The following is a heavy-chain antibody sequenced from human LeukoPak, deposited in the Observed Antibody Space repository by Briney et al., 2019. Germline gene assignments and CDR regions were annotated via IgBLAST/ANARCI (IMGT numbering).Heavy chain of an antibody. Sequence: GGSLRLSCAASAFTFSGYSMTWVRQAPGKGLEWVANIKQDGSKKSYVDSVKGRFTISRDNAKNSLYLQMNSLRAEDTAIYYCTRVGYIDEGIDYWGQGTLVTVSS. V-gene: IGHV3-7*04. CDR3: TRVGYIDEGIDY. J-gene: IGHJ4*02. CDR1: AFTFSGYS. D-gene: IGHD5-24*01. CDR2: IKQDGSKK.